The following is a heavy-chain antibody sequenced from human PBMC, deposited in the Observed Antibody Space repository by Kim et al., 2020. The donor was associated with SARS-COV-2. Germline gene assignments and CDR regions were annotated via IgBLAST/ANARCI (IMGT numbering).Heavy chain of an antibody. J-gene: IGHJ6*02. CDR1: GFTFSSYS. CDR3: PRDGGYSYGYVVGMDV. V-gene: IGHV3-48*02. Sequence: GGSLRLSCAASGFTFSSYSMNWVRQAPGKGLEWVSYISSSSSTIYYADSVKGRFTISRDNAKNSLYLQMNSLRDEDTAVYYCPRDGGYSYGYVVGMDVWGQGTTVTVSS. D-gene: IGHD5-18*01. CDR2: ISSSSSTI.